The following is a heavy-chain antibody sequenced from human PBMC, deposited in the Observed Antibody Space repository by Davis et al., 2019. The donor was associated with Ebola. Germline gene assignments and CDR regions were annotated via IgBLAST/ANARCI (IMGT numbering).Heavy chain of an antibody. CDR2: INAGNGNT. D-gene: IGHD6-19*01. CDR1: AYTFTSYA. Sequence: AASVKVSCKASAYTFTSYAIHWVRHAPGQRLEWMAWINAGNGNTKYSQKFQGRVTITRDTSASTAYMELNSLRSEDTAVYYCARGVAVAGRRGDWFDPWGQGTLVTVSS. V-gene: IGHV1-3*01. J-gene: IGHJ5*02. CDR3: ARGVAVAGRRGDWFDP.